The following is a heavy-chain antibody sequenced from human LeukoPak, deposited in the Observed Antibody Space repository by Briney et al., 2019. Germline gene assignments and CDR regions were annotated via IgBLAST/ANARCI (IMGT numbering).Heavy chain of an antibody. V-gene: IGHV3-21*06. J-gene: IGHJ4*02. CDR2: ISTTSTSI. CDR3: ARGVGATHFDC. D-gene: IGHD1-26*01. Sequence: GGSLRLSCEASGFAFSSYSMNWARQAPGRAPEGVSLISTTSTSIYYADSVKGRFTVSRDNAKNSLYLQMHSLRAEDTAVYYCARGVGATHFDCWGQGTLVTVST. CDR1: GFAFSSYS.